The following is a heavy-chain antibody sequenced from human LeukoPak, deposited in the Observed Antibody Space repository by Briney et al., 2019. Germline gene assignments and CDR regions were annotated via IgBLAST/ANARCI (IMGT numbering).Heavy chain of an antibody. D-gene: IGHD1-26*01. CDR3: ARMYSGTYGGIDY. J-gene: IGHJ4*02. Sequence: PSETLSLTCTVPGGSISSYYWSWIRQPAGEGLEWIGRIYSSGSTNYNPSLRSRVTLSVATSKNQSSLKLSSVTAADTAVYYCARMYSGTYGGIDYWGQGTLVTVSS. V-gene: IGHV4-4*07. CDR1: GGSISSYY. CDR2: IYSSGST.